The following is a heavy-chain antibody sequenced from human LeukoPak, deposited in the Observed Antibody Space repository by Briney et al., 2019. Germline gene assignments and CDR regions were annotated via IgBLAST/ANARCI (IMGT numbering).Heavy chain of an antibody. CDR3: ARAETYSGRVFDY. J-gene: IGHJ4*02. Sequence: SQTLSLTCAISGDSVSSNSAAWNWIRQSPSRGLEWLGRTYYRSKWYNDYAASVKSRIIINPDTSKNQSSLQLNSVTPEDTAVYYCARAETYSGRVFDYWGQGALVTVSS. D-gene: IGHD1-26*01. CDR2: TYYRSKWYN. V-gene: IGHV6-1*01. CDR1: GDSVSSNSAA.